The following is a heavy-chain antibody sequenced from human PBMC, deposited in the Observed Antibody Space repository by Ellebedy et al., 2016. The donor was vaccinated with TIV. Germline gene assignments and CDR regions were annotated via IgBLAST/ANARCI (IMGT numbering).Heavy chain of an antibody. Sequence: GESLKISCAASGFTFSSYAMIWVRQAPGKGLEWVSTITGSGGSTYYADSVKGRFTIARDTYKNTLYLQMNSLGADDTALYYCAKYRQGKYYGVDVWGQGTTVTVSS. CDR3: AKYRQGKYYGVDV. V-gene: IGHV3-23*01. J-gene: IGHJ6*02. CDR2: ITGSGGST. CDR1: GFTFSSYA. D-gene: IGHD3-16*02.